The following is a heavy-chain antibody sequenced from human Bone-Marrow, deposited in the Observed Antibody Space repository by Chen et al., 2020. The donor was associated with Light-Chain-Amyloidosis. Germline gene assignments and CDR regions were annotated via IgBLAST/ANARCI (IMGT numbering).Heavy chain of an antibody. CDR2: IYPDDSVA. D-gene: IGHD5-12*01. CDR3: ARRRDGYNFDY. J-gene: IGHJ4*02. V-gene: IGHV5-51*01. CDR1: GYTFPNYL. Sequence: EVQLEQSGPEVKKPGESLKISCKGSGYTFPNYLIGWVRQMPGKGLEWIGVIYPDDSVARYSPPFEGQVTTSADKSSPTAYLQWRSLKASDTAMYYWARRRDGYNFDYWGQGTLVTVSS.